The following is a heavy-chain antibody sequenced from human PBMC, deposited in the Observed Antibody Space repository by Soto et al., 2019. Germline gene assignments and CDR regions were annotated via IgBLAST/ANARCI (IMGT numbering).Heavy chain of an antibody. J-gene: IGHJ4*02. CDR2: INAGKGDT. D-gene: IGHD3-16*01. CDR1: GGTFSSYT. V-gene: IGHV1-3*01. CDR3: ANALGLYYFDY. Sequence: ASVKVSCKASGGTFSSYTISWVRQAPGQGLEWMGWINAGKGDTKYPQRFQGRVTITRDTSASTAYMELSSLRSEDTAVYYCANALGLYYFDYWGQGTLVTVSS.